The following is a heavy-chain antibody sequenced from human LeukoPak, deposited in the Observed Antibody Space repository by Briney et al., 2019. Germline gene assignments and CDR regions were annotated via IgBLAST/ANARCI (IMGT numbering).Heavy chain of an antibody. CDR2: MNPNSGNT. D-gene: IGHD3-3*01. CDR1: GYTFTSYD. J-gene: IGHJ6*02. V-gene: IGHV1-8*01. CDR3: ARASYYTRRYYGMDV. Sequence: ASVKVSCKASGYTFTSYDINWVRQATGQGLEWMGWMNPNSGNTGYAQKFQGRVTMTRNTSISTAYMELSSLRSEDTAVYYCARASYYTRRYYGMDVWGQGTTVTVSS.